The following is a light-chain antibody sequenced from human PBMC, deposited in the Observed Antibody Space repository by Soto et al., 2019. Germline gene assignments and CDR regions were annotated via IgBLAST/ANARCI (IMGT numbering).Light chain of an antibody. J-gene: IGKJ2*01. CDR1: ETVNAY. CDR2: AAS. CDR3: QQTYSFPYT. Sequence: DIQMTQSPSSLPASVGDTVTISCRTSETVNAYLNWYQQKPGTAPKVIVYAASTLKGGVPPRFSGGDSGTEFSLTISSLQPEDYATYYCQQTYSFPYTFGQGTRVE. V-gene: IGKV1-39*01.